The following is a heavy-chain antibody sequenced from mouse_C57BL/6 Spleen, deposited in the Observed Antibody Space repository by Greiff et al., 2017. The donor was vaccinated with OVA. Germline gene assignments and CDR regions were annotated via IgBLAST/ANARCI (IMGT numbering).Heavy chain of an antibody. CDR2: IYPRSGNT. CDR1: GYTFTSYG. V-gene: IGHV1-81*01. Sequence: QVQLKQSGAELARPGASVKLSCKASGYTFTSYGISWVKQRTGQGLEWIGEIYPRSGNTYYNEKFKGKATLTADKSSSTAYMELRSLTSEDSAVYFCARREDSSGYAWFAYWGQGTLVTVSA. D-gene: IGHD3-2*02. J-gene: IGHJ3*01. CDR3: ARREDSSGYAWFAY.